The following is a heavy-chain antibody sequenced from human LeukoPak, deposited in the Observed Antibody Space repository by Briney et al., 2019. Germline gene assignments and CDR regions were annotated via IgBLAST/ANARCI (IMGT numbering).Heavy chain of an antibody. CDR1: GGSFSGYY. J-gene: IGHJ5*02. CDR3: AREIVTTVTTVRFDP. V-gene: IGHV4-34*09. Sequence: SETLSLTCAVYGGSFSGYYWSWIRQPPGKGLEWIGYIYYSGSTYYNPSLKSRVTISVDTSKNQFSLKLSSVTAADTAVYYCAREIVTTVTTVRFDPWGQGTLVTVSS. D-gene: IGHD4-17*01. CDR2: IYYSGST.